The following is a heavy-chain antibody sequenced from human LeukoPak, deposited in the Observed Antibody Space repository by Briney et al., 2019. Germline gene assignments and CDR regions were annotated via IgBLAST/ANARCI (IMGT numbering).Heavy chain of an antibody. J-gene: IGHJ4*02. D-gene: IGHD2-15*01. CDR2: IYHSGST. CDR3: ARGYCSGGSCYYNY. Sequence: SETLSLTCAVYGGSFSGYYWSWIRQPPGKGLEWIGYIYHSGSTYYNPSLKSRVTISVDRSKNQFSLKLSSVTAADTAVYYCARGYCSGGSCYYNYWGQGTLVTVSS. V-gene: IGHV4-34*01. CDR1: GGSFSGYY.